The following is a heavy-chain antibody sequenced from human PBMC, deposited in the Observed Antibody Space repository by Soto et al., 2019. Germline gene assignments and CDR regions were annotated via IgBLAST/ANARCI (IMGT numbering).Heavy chain of an antibody. Sequence: QVQLVQSGAEVKKPGSSVKVSCKASAGTFSSYAMNWVRQAPGQGLEWMGGIIPMFATRNYAQKFQGRVTITADXSXXXDXXELSSLRSEDTAVYYCARARISMIVGGAYYYAMDAWGQGTTVTVSS. CDR1: AGTFSSYA. J-gene: IGHJ6*02. CDR3: ARARISMIVGGAYYYAMDA. V-gene: IGHV1-69*12. CDR2: IIPMFATR. D-gene: IGHD3-22*01.